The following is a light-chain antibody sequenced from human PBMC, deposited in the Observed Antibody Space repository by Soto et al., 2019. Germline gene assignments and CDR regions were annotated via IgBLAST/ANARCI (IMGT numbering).Light chain of an antibody. CDR1: QSVSSN. J-gene: IGKJ5*01. V-gene: IGKV3-15*01. CDR3: QQYNNWPPRAIT. CDR2: GAS. Sequence: EIVMTQSPATLSVSPGERATLSGRASQSVSSNLAWYQQKPGQAPRLLIYGASTRATGIPARFSGSGSGTEFTLTISSLQSEDFAVYYCQQYNNWPPRAITFGQGTRLEIK.